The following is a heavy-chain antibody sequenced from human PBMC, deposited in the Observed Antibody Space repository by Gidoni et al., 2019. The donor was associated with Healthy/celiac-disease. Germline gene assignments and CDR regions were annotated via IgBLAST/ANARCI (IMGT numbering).Heavy chain of an antibody. CDR1: GGTFSSSA. CDR2: IIPIFGTA. Sequence: QVQLVQSGAEVKKPGSSVKVSGKASGGTFSSSAISWVRQAPGQGLEWMGGIIPIFGTANYAQKFQGRVTITADESTSTAYMELSSLRSEDTAVYYCARSIAVAGTPPGYYGMDVWGQGTTVTVSS. V-gene: IGHV1-69*01. D-gene: IGHD6-19*01. CDR3: ARSIAVAGTPPGYYGMDV. J-gene: IGHJ6*02.